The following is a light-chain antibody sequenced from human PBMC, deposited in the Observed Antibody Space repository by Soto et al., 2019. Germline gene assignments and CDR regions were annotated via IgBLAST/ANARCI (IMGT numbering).Light chain of an antibody. J-gene: IGLJ1*01. CDR2: DVS. CDR3: SSYTISPTLRDV. V-gene: IGLV2-14*01. CDR1: SSDVGGYNY. Sequence: QSALTQPASVSGSPGQSITISCTGTSSDVGGYNYVSWYQQHPGKAPKPMIYDVSNRPSGVSNRFSCSKSGNTATLTISGPQAEDEAEDDCSSYTISPTLRDVFGTGTKLTVL.